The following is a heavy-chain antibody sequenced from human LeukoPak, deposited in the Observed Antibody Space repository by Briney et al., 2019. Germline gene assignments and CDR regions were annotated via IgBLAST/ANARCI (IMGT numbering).Heavy chain of an antibody. CDR2: INHSGST. V-gene: IGHV4-34*01. CDR3: ARVAYCSSTSCQPAGGMDV. Sequence: SETLSLTCAVYGGSFSGYYWSWIRQPPGKGLEWIGEINHSGSTNYNPSLKSRVTISVDTPKNQFSLKLSSVTAADTAVYYCARVAYCSSTSCQPAGGMDVWGQGTTVTVSS. J-gene: IGHJ6*02. D-gene: IGHD2-2*01. CDR1: GGSFSGYY.